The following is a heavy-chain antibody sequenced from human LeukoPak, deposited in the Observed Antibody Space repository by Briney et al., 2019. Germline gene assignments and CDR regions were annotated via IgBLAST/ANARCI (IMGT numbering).Heavy chain of an antibody. Sequence: ASVKVSCQASLYTFNRYGITRVRQAPGPGVEWRGWISADNGNTNYAQKLQGRDTMTTDTSTSTAYMELRSLRSDDTAVYYCARDDYYDSPWAFDIWGEGTMGTVSS. CDR2: ISADNGNT. CDR3: ARDDYYDSPWAFDI. J-gene: IGHJ3*02. V-gene: IGHV1-18*01. CDR1: LYTFNRYG. D-gene: IGHD3-22*01.